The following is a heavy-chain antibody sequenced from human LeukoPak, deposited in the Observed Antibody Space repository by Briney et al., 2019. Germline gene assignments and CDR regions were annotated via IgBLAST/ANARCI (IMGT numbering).Heavy chain of an antibody. D-gene: IGHD6-6*01. Sequence: GASVKVSCKASGYTFTSYDINWVRQATGQGLEWMGWINPNSGNTGYAQKFQGRVTMTRDTSTSTVYMELSSLRSEDTAVYYCARAGHSSSSDSVDYWGQGTLVTVSS. CDR2: INPNSGNT. CDR3: ARAGHSSSSDSVDY. CDR1: GYTFTSYD. V-gene: IGHV1-8*02. J-gene: IGHJ4*02.